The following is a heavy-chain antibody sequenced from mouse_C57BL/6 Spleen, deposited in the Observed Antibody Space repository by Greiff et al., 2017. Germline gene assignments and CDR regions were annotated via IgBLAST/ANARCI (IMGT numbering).Heavy chain of an antibody. J-gene: IGHJ4*01. CDR1: GYSITSGYD. V-gene: IGHV3-1*01. CDR2: ISLSGSN. CDR3: ARGGTTVEYAMDC. Sequence: EVQRVESGPGMVKPSQSLYLTCTVTGYSITSGYDWHWIRHFPGNKLEWMGYISLSGSNNYNPSLKSRISITHDKSKNHFFLKLNSVTTEDTATYYCARGGTTVEYAMDCWGQGASVTVSS. D-gene: IGHD1-1*01.